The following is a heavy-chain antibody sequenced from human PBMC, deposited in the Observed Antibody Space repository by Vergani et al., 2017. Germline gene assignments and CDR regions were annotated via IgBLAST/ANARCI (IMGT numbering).Heavy chain of an antibody. J-gene: IGHJ5*02. CDR1: GDSLSNGPYY. Sequence: QVQLTESGPGVVRPSQTLSLTCTVSGDSLSNGPYYWTWIRQPAGKGLEWLGRSYISGTTNYNPSLQSRVTISIDLSKNQFSLRLTSVTAADTAVYDCARAQTRAYFSSHSIWFDPWGRGAWVVVSS. V-gene: IGHV4-61*02. CDR2: SYISGTT. D-gene: IGHD3-10*01. CDR3: ARAQTRAYFSSHSIWFDP.